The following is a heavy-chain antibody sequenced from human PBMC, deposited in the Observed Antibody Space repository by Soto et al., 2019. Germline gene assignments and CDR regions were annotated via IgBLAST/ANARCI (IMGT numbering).Heavy chain of an antibody. D-gene: IGHD1-26*01. V-gene: IGHV1-8*01. J-gene: IGHJ4*02. CDR1: GSTFTIYD. CDR3: ARFGPHHLPTSDY. Sequence: AAAKGYCKAAGSTFTIYDIDWVRQDTGRGLEWMGWMNPSSGYTGYAQKHQRRVTMTWDTSIRTAYMELRSLTSPDTAGYYCARFGPHHLPTSDYWGQVALVTVSS. CDR2: MNPSSGYT.